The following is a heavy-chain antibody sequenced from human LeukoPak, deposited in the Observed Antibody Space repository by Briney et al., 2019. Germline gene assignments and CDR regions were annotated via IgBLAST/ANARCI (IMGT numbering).Heavy chain of an antibody. V-gene: IGHV1-69*06. D-gene: IGHD3-22*01. CDR1: GGTFSSYA. J-gene: IGHJ6*03. Sequence: GASVKVSCKASGGTFSSYAISWVRQAPGQGLEWMGGIIPIFGTANYAQKFQGRVTITADKSTSTAYMELSSLRSEDTAVYYCASTTTPADDTQVRYYYMDVWGKGNPGHRLL. CDR3: ASTTTPADDTQVRYYYMDV. CDR2: IIPIFGTA.